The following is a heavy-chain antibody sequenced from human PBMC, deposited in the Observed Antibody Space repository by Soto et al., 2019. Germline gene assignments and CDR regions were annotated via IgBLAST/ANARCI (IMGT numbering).Heavy chain of an antibody. Sequence: ASVKVSCKASGYNLNSYYMHWVRQPPAQGLEWMGIINPSGGSTSSAQKFQGRVTMIRHTSTSTVYMELSSLRSEDTAVYYCAIALTTAYYSYGMDVWGQGTAVTVFS. CDR2: INPSGGST. D-gene: IGHD4-17*01. CDR3: AIALTTAYYSYGMDV. V-gene: IGHV1-46*02. CDR1: GYNLNSYY. J-gene: IGHJ6*01.